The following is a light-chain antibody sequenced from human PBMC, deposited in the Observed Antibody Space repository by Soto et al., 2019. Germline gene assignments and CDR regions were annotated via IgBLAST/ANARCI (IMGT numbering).Light chain of an antibody. CDR3: QQYDTYWT. V-gene: IGKV1-5*03. J-gene: IGKJ1*01. Sequence: DIQMTQSPSTLSASVGDRVIITCRASQSISNWLAWYQQKPGKAPKLLIYKASTLESGVPSRFTGSGSGTDFPLTISRLQPDDFATYYCQQYDTYWTFGQGTKVEIK. CDR1: QSISNW. CDR2: KAS.